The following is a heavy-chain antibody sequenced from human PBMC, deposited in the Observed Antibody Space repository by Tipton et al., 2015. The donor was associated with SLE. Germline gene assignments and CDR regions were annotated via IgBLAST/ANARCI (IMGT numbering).Heavy chain of an antibody. V-gene: IGHV3-7*03. CDR1: GFTFSNFW. Sequence: SLRLSCAASGFTFSNFWMSWVRQAPGKGLEWVANINQDGSERYYVDSVKGRVIISRDNAKTSVYVQMNSLTAEDTAVYYCARERVLGPYWYFDIWGRGTLVIVSS. J-gene: IGHJ2*01. CDR2: INQDGSER. CDR3: ARERVLGPYWYFDI. D-gene: IGHD7-27*01.